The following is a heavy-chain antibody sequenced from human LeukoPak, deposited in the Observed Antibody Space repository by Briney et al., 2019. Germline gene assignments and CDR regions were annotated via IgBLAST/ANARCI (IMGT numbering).Heavy chain of an antibody. CDR1: GYTFTGYY. D-gene: IGHD2-8*01. J-gene: IGHJ6*03. CDR2: TNPNSGGT. Sequence: ASVKVSCKASGYTFTGYYMHWVRQAPGQGLEWMGWTNPNSGGTNYAQKFQGRVTMTRDTSISTAYMELSRLRSDDTAVYYCASNGLATYYYYYMDVWGKGTTVTVSS. CDR3: ASNGLATYYYYYMDV. V-gene: IGHV1-2*02.